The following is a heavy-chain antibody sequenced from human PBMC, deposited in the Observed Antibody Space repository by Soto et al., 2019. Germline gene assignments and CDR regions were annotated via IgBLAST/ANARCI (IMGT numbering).Heavy chain of an antibody. J-gene: IGHJ6*02. D-gene: IGHD3-10*01. Sequence: GGSLRLSCAASGFTFSSHAMNWGRQAPGKGLEWLSYITSTSSTKSYADSVKGRFTISRDNAKNSLYLQMNSLRDEDTAVYYCARRITMVRGPYHHYALSVCGQGTTVTGSS. CDR3: ARRITMVRGPYHHYALSV. CDR2: ITSTSSTK. V-gene: IGHV3-48*02. CDR1: GFTFSSHA.